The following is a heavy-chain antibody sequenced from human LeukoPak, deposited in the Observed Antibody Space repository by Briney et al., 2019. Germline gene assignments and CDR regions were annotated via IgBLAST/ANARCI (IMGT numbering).Heavy chain of an antibody. CDR1: GGSTTRYY. D-gene: IGHD3-3*01. Sequence: SETLSLTCTVTGGSTTRYYWGWIRQPPGKGLEWIGSIYYSGSTYYNPSLKSRVTISVDTSKNQFSLKLSSVTAADTAVYYCAGGVSDFWSGYYGSSDYWGQGTLVTVSS. CDR3: AGGVSDFWSGYYGSSDY. J-gene: IGHJ4*02. V-gene: IGHV4-39*07. CDR2: IYYSGST.